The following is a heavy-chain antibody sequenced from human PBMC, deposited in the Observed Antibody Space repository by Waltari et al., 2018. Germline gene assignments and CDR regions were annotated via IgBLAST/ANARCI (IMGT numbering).Heavy chain of an antibody. Sequence: EVQLVESGGGLIQPGGSLRLSCAASGFTVSSNYMSWVRQAPGKGLEWVSVIYSGGSTYYADSVKGRFTISRDNSKNTLYLQMNSLRAEDTAVYYCARERPTLGGPASGYFDYWGQGTLVTVSS. CDR2: IYSGGST. D-gene: IGHD2-15*01. CDR1: GFTVSSNY. V-gene: IGHV3-53*01. J-gene: IGHJ4*02. CDR3: ARERPTLGGPASGYFDY.